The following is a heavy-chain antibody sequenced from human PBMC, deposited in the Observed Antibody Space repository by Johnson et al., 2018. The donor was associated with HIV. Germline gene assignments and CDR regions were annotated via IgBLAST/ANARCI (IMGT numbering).Heavy chain of an antibody. CDR2: LWSYGSSK. CDR1: GFTFSDHY. J-gene: IGHJ3*02. Sequence: QVQLVESGGGLVQPGGSLRLSCAASGFTFSDHYMDWVRQAQGKGLEWVAVLWSYGSSKYYADSVKGRFTISRDISNNTLHLQMNSLRAGDTAVYYCAKDESDALEIWGQWTMVTVSS. CDR3: AKDESDALEI. V-gene: IGHV3-33*06.